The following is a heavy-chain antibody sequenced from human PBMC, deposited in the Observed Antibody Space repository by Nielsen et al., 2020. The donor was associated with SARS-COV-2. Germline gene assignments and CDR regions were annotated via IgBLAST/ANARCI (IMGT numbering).Heavy chain of an antibody. CDR1: GFTFGDYA. J-gene: IGHJ4*02. D-gene: IGHD3-10*01. CDR3: TRRNYGSGRTDDY. CDR2: IRSKAYGGTT. Sequence: GGSLRLSCTASGFTFGDYAMSWVRQAPGEGLERVGFIRSKAYGGTTDYAASVKGRFTISRDDSKSIAYLQMNSLKTEDTAVYYCTRRNYGSGRTDDYWGQGTLVTVSS. V-gene: IGHV3-49*04.